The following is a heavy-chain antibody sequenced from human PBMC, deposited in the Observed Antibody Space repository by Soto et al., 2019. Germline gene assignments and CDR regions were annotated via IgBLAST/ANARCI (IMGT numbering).Heavy chain of an antibody. CDR3: AKGTSRNYGMDV. CDR1: GFTFSSYG. V-gene: IGHV3-30*18. J-gene: IGHJ6*02. Sequence: GGSMRLSCAASGFTFSSYGMHWVRQAPGKGLEWVAVISYDGSNKYYADSVKGRFTISRDNSKNTLYLQMNSLRAEDTAVYYCAKGTSRNYGMDVWGQGTTVTVSS. CDR2: ISYDGSNK.